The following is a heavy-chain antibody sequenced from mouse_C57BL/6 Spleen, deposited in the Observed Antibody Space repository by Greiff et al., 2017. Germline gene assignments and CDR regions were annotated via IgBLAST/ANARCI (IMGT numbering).Heavy chain of an antibody. J-gene: IGHJ4*01. Sequence: EVHLVESGGGLVKPGGSLKLSCAASGFTFSSYAMSWVRQTPEKRLEWVATISDGGSYTYYPDNVKGRFTISRDNAKNNLYLQMSHLKSEDTAMYYCARDDYGYPYYAMDYWGQGTSVTVSS. D-gene: IGHD2-2*01. CDR2: ISDGGSYT. CDR1: GFTFSSYA. CDR3: ARDDYGYPYYAMDY. V-gene: IGHV5-4*01.